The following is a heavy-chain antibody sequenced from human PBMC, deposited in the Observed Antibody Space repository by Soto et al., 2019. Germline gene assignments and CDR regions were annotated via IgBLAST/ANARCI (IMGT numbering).Heavy chain of an antibody. Sequence: QVQLQQWGAGLLKPSETLSLTCAVYGESFSGYYWGWIRQPPGKGLEWIGEINHSGSTNYNPSLKSRVTMSVDTSKNQFSLKLSSVTAADTAMYYCAGNIVATISAFDYWGQGTLVTGSS. V-gene: IGHV4-34*02. CDR3: AGNIVATISAFDY. CDR2: INHSGST. D-gene: IGHD5-12*01. J-gene: IGHJ4*02. CDR1: GESFSGYY.